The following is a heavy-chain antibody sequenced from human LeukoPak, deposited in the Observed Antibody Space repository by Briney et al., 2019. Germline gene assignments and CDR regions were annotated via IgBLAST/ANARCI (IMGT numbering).Heavy chain of an antibody. V-gene: IGHV4-59*02. D-gene: IGHD3-22*01. CDR2: IYYGGIT. Sequence: SETLSLTCTVSGGSVSSFYWSWIRQIPGKGLEWIGYIYYGGITNYNPSLKSRVTISVDTSKNQFSLKLNSVTAADTAVYYCAKSNGYGLIDIWGQGTMVTVSS. CDR1: GGSVSSFY. J-gene: IGHJ3*02. CDR3: AKSNGYGLIDI.